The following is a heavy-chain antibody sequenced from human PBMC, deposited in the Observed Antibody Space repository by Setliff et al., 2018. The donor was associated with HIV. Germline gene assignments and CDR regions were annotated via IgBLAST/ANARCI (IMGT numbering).Heavy chain of an antibody. Sequence: ASVKVSCKASGYTFTSSGITWVRQAPGQGLEWMGWIGTYNGDTNYAQKFQGRVTMTTDTSTSTAYMELRSLISDDTAVYYCARVGLWFGDRGYYMDVWGTGTAVTVSS. J-gene: IGHJ6*03. V-gene: IGHV1-18*01. CDR1: GYTFTSSG. D-gene: IGHD3-10*01. CDR2: IGTYNGDT. CDR3: ARVGLWFGDRGYYMDV.